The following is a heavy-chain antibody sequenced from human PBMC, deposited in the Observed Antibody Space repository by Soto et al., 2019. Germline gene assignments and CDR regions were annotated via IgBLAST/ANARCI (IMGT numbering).Heavy chain of an antibody. D-gene: IGHD3-22*01. Sequence: EVQLVESGGGLVQPGGSLRLSCAAPGFTFSSYEMNWVRQAPGKGLEWVSYISSSGSTIYYADSVKGRFTISRDNAKNSLYLQMNSLRAEDTAVYYCARDGDYYDSSGYAFDIWGQGTMVTVSS. CDR1: GFTFSSYE. J-gene: IGHJ3*02. V-gene: IGHV3-48*03. CDR2: ISSSGSTI. CDR3: ARDGDYYDSSGYAFDI.